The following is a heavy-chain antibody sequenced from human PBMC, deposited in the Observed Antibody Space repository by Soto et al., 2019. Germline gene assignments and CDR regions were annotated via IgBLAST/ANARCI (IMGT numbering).Heavy chain of an antibody. J-gene: IGHJ4*02. D-gene: IGHD1-1*01. Sequence: GGSLRLSCAASGFTFSSYAMHWVRQAPGKGLEWVAVISYDGSNKYYADSVKGRFTISRDNSKNTLYLQMNSLRAEDTAVYYCARAGRGSVVPRPFDYWGQGTLVTVPS. CDR2: ISYDGSNK. V-gene: IGHV3-30-3*01. CDR3: ARAGRGSVVPRPFDY. CDR1: GFTFSSYA.